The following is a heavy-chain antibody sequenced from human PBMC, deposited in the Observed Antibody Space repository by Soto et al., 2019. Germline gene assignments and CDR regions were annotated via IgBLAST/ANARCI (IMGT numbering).Heavy chain of an antibody. J-gene: IGHJ4*02. CDR2: ISSSSSYI. D-gene: IGHD6-19*01. CDR3: ARERGAVAGTFDY. Sequence: EVQLVESGGGLVKPGGSLRLSCAASGFTFSSYSMNWVRQAPGKGLEWVSSISSSSSYIYYADSVKGRFTISRDNAKNSLYLQMNSLRAEDTAVYYCARERGAVAGTFDYWGQGTLVTVSS. V-gene: IGHV3-21*01. CDR1: GFTFSSYS.